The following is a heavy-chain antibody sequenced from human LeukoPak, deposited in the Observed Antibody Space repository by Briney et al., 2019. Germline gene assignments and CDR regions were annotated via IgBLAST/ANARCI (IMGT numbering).Heavy chain of an antibody. CDR1: GFTFSSYA. CDR3: VRDGVDIVGATAWFDP. V-gene: IGHV3-30*04. CDR2: ISYDESNK. Sequence: GGSLRLSCAASGFTFSSYAMHWVRQAPGKGLEWVAVISYDESNKYYADSVKGRFTISRDNSKNTLYLQMNSLRAEDTAVYYCVRDGVDIVGATAWFDPWGQGTLVPVSS. J-gene: IGHJ5*02. D-gene: IGHD1-26*01.